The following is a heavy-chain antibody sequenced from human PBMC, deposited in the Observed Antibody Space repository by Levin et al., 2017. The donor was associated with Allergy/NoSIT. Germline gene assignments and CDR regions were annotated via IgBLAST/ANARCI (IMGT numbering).Heavy chain of an antibody. Sequence: PGGSLRLSCAASGFTFSSYAMSWVRQAPGKGLEWVSTITGSGGSTYYADSVKGRFTISRDNSKHTLYLQMNILRAEDTAVYYCSTTRMYSHSWYYYFHYGMDVWGQGTTVTVSS. CDR3: STTRMYSHSWYYYFHYGMDV. D-gene: IGHD1-26*01. CDR2: ITGSGGST. J-gene: IGHJ6*02. V-gene: IGHV3-23*01. CDR1: GFTFSSYA.